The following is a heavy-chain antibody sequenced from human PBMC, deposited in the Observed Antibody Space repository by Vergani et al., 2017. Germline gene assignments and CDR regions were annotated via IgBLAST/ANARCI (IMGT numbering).Heavy chain of an antibody. D-gene: IGHD2-15*01. Sequence: EVQLLESGGGLVQPGGSLRLSCAASGFTSSSYAMSWVRQAPGKGLEWVSAISGSGGNTFYTDSVKGRFTISRDNSKDTLYLQMNSLRVEDTAIYYCAKARDPNCKGGNCYSYYYGLDLWGQGTTVTVSS. V-gene: IGHV3-23*01. CDR1: GFTSSSYA. CDR2: ISGSGGNT. CDR3: AKARDPNCKGGNCYSYYYGLDL. J-gene: IGHJ6*02.